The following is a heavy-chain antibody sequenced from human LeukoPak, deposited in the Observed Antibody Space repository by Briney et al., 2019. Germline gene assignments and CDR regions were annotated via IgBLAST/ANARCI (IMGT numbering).Heavy chain of an antibody. CDR1: GFTFSSYA. Sequence: GGSLRLSCAASGFTFSSYAMHWVRQAPGKGLEYVSAISSNGGSTYYANSVKGRFTISRDNSKNTLYLQMGSLRAEDMAVYYCARGGYQLLFHLDYWGQGTLVTVSS. D-gene: IGHD2-2*01. CDR2: ISSNGGST. CDR3: ARGGYQLLFHLDY. V-gene: IGHV3-64*01. J-gene: IGHJ4*02.